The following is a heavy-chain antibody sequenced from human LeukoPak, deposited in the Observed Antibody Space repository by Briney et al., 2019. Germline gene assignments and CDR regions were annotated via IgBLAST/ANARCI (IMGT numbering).Heavy chain of an antibody. D-gene: IGHD1-26*01. V-gene: IGHV4-59*01. Sequence: SETLSLTCTVSGGSISSYYWSWIRQPPGKGLEWIGYIYYSGSTNYNPSLKSRVTISVDTSKNQFSLKLSSVTAADTAVYYCARLRGGSYSPHWYFDLWGRGTLVTVSS. CDR2: IYYSGST. CDR3: ARLRGGSYSPHWYFDL. CDR1: GGSISSYY. J-gene: IGHJ2*01.